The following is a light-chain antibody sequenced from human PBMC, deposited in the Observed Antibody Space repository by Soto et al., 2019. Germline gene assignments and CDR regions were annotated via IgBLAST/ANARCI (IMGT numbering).Light chain of an antibody. CDR1: QSISSY. J-gene: IGKJ1*01. Sequence: DIQMTQSPSSLSASVGDRVTITCRASQSISSYLNWYQQKPGKAPKLLIYAASSLQSGVPSRFSGSGSGTDFTLTISSLQPEDFATYYCQQSYSTPPWTFGQGTRWISN. V-gene: IGKV1-39*01. CDR3: QQSYSTPPWT. CDR2: AAS.